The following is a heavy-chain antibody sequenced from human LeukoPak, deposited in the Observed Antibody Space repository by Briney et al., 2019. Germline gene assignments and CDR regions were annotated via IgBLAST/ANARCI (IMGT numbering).Heavy chain of an antibody. Sequence: GGSLRLSCAASGFTLSNAGMSWVRQAPGNGLESVGRIKSKTDGGTTDYAAPVKGRFTISRDDSKNTLYLQMNSLKTEDTAVYYCTTDLNQLLSHDAFDIWGQGTMVTVSS. CDR2: IKSKTDGGTT. CDR1: GFTLSNAG. D-gene: IGHD2-2*01. V-gene: IGHV3-15*01. CDR3: TTDLNQLLSHDAFDI. J-gene: IGHJ3*02.